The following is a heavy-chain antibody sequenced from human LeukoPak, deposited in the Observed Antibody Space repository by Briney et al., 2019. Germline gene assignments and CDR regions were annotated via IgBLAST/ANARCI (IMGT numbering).Heavy chain of an antibody. J-gene: IGHJ4*02. V-gene: IGHV1-2*02. CDR3: AREGAYYGSGFDY. CDR1: GGTFSSYA. Sequence: ASVKVSCKASGGTFSSYAISWVRQAPGQGLEWMGGIIPNSGGTNYAQKFQGRVTMTRDTSISTAYMELSRLRSDDTAVYYCAREGAYYGSGFDYWGRGTLVTVSS. CDR2: IIPNSGGT. D-gene: IGHD3-10*01.